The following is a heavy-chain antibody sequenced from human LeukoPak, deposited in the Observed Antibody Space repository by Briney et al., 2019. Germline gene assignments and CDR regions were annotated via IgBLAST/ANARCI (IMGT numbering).Heavy chain of an antibody. CDR2: ISYDGSNK. D-gene: IGHD3-3*01. V-gene: IGHV3-30*18. CDR3: AKEEGEPRITIFGVVIPKGGPHYHYYYMDV. J-gene: IGHJ6*03. CDR1: GFTFSSYG. Sequence: PGGSLRLSCAASGFTFSSYGMHWVRQAPGKGLEWVAVISYDGSNKYYADSVKGRFTISRDNSKNTLYLQMNSLRAEDTAVYYCAKEEGEPRITIFGVVIPKGGPHYHYYYMDVWGKGTTVTVSS.